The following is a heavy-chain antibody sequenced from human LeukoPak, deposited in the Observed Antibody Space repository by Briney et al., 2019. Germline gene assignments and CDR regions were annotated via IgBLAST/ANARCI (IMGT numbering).Heavy chain of an antibody. CDR3: ARTKNLYPGWFDP. J-gene: IGHJ5*02. V-gene: IGHV1-2*02. CDR2: INPNSGGT. CDR1: GYTFTGYY. Sequence: GASVKVSCKASGYTFTGYYMHWVRQAPGQGLEWMGWINPNSGGTNYAQKFQGRVTMTRDTSISTAYMELSRLRSDDTAVYYCARTKNLYPGWFDPWGQGTLVTVSS. D-gene: IGHD1-14*01.